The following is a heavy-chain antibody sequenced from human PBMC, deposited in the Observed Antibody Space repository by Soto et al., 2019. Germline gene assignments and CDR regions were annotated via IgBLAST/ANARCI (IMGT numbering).Heavy chain of an antibody. CDR2: ISHDGSNK. CDR3: AKAEAYYYDSSGYYYRGYYHYGMDV. CDR1: GFTFRSYG. V-gene: IGHV3-30*18. Sequence: QVQLVESGGGVVQPGGSLRLSCAASGFTFRSYGMYWVRQAPGKGLEWVAVISHDGSNKYYGDSVKGRFTISRDNSKNTLDLQMTNLRVEDTAVYYCAKAEAYYYDSSGYYYRGYYHYGMDVWGQGTTVTVSS. J-gene: IGHJ6*02. D-gene: IGHD3-22*01.